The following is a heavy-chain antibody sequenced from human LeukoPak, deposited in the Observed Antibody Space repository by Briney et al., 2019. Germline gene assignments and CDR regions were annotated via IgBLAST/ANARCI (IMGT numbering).Heavy chain of an antibody. D-gene: IGHD6-19*01. Sequence: SETLSLTCAVSGYSISSGYYWGWIRQPPGKGLEWIGSIYHSGSTYYNPSLKSRVTISVDASKNQFSLKLSFVTAADTAVYYCARQRVLGAVDNYWGQGTLVTVSS. CDR1: GYSISSGYY. CDR3: ARQRVLGAVDNY. CDR2: IYHSGST. V-gene: IGHV4-38-2*01. J-gene: IGHJ4*02.